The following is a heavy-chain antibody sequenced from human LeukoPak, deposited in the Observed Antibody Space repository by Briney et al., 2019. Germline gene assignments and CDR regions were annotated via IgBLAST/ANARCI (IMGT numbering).Heavy chain of an antibody. CDR2: MYDSGST. V-gene: IGHV4-59*08. Sequence: SETLSLTCAVSGGSINSYYWSWIRQPPGKGLEWIGDMYDSGSTNYNPSLESRVTTSVDTSKNQFSLKLTSVTAADTAVYYCARLISGPRAFDYWGQGRLVTVSS. D-gene: IGHD3-10*01. J-gene: IGHJ4*02. CDR1: GGSINSYY. CDR3: ARLISGPRAFDY.